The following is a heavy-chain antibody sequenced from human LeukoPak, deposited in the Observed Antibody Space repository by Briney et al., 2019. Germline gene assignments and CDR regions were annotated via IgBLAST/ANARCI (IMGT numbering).Heavy chain of an antibody. CDR3: ARDLYSGSPDDY. Sequence: GSLRLSCAASGFTFSSYSMNWVRQAPGKGLEWVSSISSSSSYIYYADSVKGRFTIFRDNAKNLLYLQMNSLRAEDTAVYYCARDLYSGSPDDYWGQGTLVTVSS. CDR2: ISSSSSYI. D-gene: IGHD1-26*01. CDR1: GFTFSSYS. V-gene: IGHV3-21*01. J-gene: IGHJ4*02.